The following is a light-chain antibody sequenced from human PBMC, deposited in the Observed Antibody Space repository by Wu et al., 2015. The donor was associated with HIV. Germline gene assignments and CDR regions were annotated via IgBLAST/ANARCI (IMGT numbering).Light chain of an antibody. CDR2: AAS. Sequence: AIQMTQSPSSLSASVGDRVIITCRASQVIRNDLSWYQQKPGKAPILLIYAASSLQSGVPSRFSGSGSGTDFTLTISSLQPEDFATYYCLQDYNYPRTFGQGTKVEIK. J-gene: IGKJ1*01. V-gene: IGKV1-6*01. CDR3: LQDYNYPRT. CDR1: QVIRND.